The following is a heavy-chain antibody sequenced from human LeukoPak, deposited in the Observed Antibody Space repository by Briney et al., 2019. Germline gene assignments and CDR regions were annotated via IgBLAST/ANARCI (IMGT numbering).Heavy chain of an antibody. J-gene: IGHJ4*02. Sequence: GALRLSCAASGFTFSSYAMHWVRQAPGKGLEWVAVISYDGSNKYYADSVKGRFTISRDNSKNTLYLQMNSLRAEDTAVYYCARDLGSSWFSDYWGQGTLVTVSS. CDR2: ISYDGSNK. V-gene: IGHV3-30-3*01. CDR1: GFTFSSYA. D-gene: IGHD2-15*01. CDR3: ARDLGSSWFSDY.